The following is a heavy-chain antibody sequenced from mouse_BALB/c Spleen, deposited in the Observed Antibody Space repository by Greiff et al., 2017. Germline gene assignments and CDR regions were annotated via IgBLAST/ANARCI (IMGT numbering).Heavy chain of an antibody. V-gene: IGHV5-6-2*01. D-gene: IGHD1-1*01. CDR3: ARRITTVVDYFDY. CDR2: INSNGGST. CDR1: GFTFSSYY. Sequence: DVKLVESGGGLVKLGGSLKLSCAASGFTFSSYYMSWVRQTPEKRLELVAAINSNGGSTYYPDTVKGRFTISRDNAKNTLYLQMSSLKSEDTALYYCARRITTVVDYFDYWGQGTTLTVSS. J-gene: IGHJ2*01.